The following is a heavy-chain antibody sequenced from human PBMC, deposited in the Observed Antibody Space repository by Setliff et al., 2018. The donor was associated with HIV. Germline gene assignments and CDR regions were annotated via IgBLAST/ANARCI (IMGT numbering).Heavy chain of an antibody. CDR1: GYTFTGYY. CDR3: ARDREGVRLSMIIEGPFDP. Sequence: ASVKVSCKASGYTFTGYYMHWVRQAPGQGLEWMGWINPNSGGTNYAQKFQGRVTITADESTSTAYMELSSLRSDDTAVYYCARDREGVRLSMIIEGPFDPWGQGTLVTVSS. V-gene: IGHV1-2*02. CDR2: INPNSGGT. D-gene: IGHD3-22*01. J-gene: IGHJ5*02.